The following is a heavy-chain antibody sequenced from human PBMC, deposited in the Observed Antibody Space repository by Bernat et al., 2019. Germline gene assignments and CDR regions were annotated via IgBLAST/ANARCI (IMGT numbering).Heavy chain of an antibody. CDR2: ISGSGGST. Sequence: EVQLVESGGGLVQPGGSLRLSCAASGFTFSSYAMSWVRQAPGKGLEWVSAISGSGGSTYYADSVKGRFTISRDNSKNTLYLQMNSLRAEDTAVYYFAKDRAFETHYYYYMDVWGKGTTVTVSS. CDR3: AKDRAFETHYYYYMDV. J-gene: IGHJ6*03. CDR1: GFTFSSYA. V-gene: IGHV3-23*04.